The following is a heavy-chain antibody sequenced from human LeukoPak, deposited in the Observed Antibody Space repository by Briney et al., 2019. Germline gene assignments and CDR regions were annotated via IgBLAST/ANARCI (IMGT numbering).Heavy chain of an antibody. CDR3: ARDLIHYYGSGAKT. V-gene: IGHV3-21*01. J-gene: IGHJ5*02. D-gene: IGHD3-10*01. CDR1: GFTFSSYN. Sequence: GGSLRLSCAASGFTFSSYNVNWVRQAPGKGLEWVSSISTSSSYIYYADSVKGRFTISRDNAKNSLYLQMNSLRAGDTAVYYCARDLIHYYGSGAKTWGQGTLVTVSS. CDR2: ISTSSSYI.